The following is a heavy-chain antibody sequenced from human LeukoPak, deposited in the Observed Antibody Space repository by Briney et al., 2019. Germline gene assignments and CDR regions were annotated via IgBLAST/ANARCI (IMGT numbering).Heavy chain of an antibody. V-gene: IGHV4-34*01. CDR3: ARRVSFGVSLLFDY. Sequence: SETLSLTCAVYGGPFSGYYWSWIRQPPGKGLEWIGEINHSGSTNYNPSLKSRVTISVDTSKNQFSLKLSSVTAADTAVYYCARRVSFGVSLLFDYWGQGTLVTVSS. CDR2: INHSGST. D-gene: IGHD2-8*01. CDR1: GGPFSGYY. J-gene: IGHJ4*02.